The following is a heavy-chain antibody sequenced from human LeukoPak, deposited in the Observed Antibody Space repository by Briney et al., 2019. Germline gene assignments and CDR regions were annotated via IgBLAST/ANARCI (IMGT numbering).Heavy chain of an antibody. CDR1: GGSISSYY. CDR3: ARGPRRLRTYYYDSSGYYYLDY. D-gene: IGHD3-22*01. V-gene: IGHV4-4*07. Sequence: PSETLSLTCTVSGGSISSYYWSWIRQPAGKGLEWIGRIYTSGSTNYNPSLKSRVTMSVDTSKNQFSLKLSSVTAADTAVYYCARGPRRLRTYYYDSSGYYYLDYWGQGTLVTVSS. J-gene: IGHJ4*02. CDR2: IYTSGST.